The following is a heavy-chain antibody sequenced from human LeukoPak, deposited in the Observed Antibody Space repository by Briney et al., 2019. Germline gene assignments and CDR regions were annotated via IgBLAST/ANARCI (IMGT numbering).Heavy chain of an antibody. D-gene: IGHD3-3*01. V-gene: IGHV3-23*01. CDR2: INGSGGST. CDR3: ASVDYDVWSGFFDY. Sequence: GGSLRLSFAASGFPFSSYAMSWVRPAPGKGLGWVSAINGSGGSTYYADSVKGRFTISRDNSKNKLYLQMNSKRVEDTAVYDCASVDYDVWSGFFDYWGQGTLVTVSS. J-gene: IGHJ4*02. CDR1: GFPFSSYA.